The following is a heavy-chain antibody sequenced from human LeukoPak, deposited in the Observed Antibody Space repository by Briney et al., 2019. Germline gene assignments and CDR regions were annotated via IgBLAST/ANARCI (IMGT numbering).Heavy chain of an antibody. CDR2: ITSSSSYI. D-gene: IGHD3-16*02. CDR3: ARHRTASDY. J-gene: IGHJ4*02. CDR1: GFTFSTYS. Sequence: PGGSRRLSCAASGFTFSTYSMTWVRQAPGKGLEWVSSITSSSSYIYYADSVKGRFTISRDNAKSSLYLQMNSLRAEDTALYYCARHRTASDYWGQGTLVTVSS. V-gene: IGHV3-21*01.